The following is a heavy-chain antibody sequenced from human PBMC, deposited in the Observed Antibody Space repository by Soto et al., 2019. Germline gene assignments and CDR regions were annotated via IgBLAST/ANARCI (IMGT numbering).Heavy chain of an antibody. V-gene: IGHV3-48*01. Sequence: PGGSLRLSCVVSGFNFRAYSMNWVRQAPGKGLEWISYISSTSTTLYYADSVKGRFTISRDTDQKSLFLQMNSLRAEDTAVYYCVRDSGDYPDYWGQGTQVTVSS. CDR1: GFNFRAYS. J-gene: IGHJ4*02. D-gene: IGHD4-17*01. CDR2: ISSTSTTL. CDR3: VRDSGDYPDY.